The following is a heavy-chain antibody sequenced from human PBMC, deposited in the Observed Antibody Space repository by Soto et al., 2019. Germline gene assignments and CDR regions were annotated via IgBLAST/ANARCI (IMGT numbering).Heavy chain of an antibody. CDR3: ARVNVVVVDANVEYEYYIDY. CDR1: GFTVSSNY. D-gene: IGHD2-15*01. Sequence: GGSLRLSCAASGFTVSSNYMSWVRQAPGRGLEWVSTIYSSGTTYYADSVKGRFTISRDSSKNTLSLQMNSLRAEDTAVYYCARVNVVVVDANVEYEYYIDYWGQGTLVTVSS. V-gene: IGHV3-53*01. CDR2: IYSSGTT. J-gene: IGHJ4*02.